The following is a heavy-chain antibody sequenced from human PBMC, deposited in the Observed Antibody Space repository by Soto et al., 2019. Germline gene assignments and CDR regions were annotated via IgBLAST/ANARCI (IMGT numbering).Heavy chain of an antibody. CDR3: ARDIGSSSRDYYYGMDV. V-gene: IGHV1-46*01. CDR2: INPSGGST. Sequence: GASVKVSCKASGYTFTSYYMHWVRQAPGQGLEWMGIINPSGGSTSYAQKFQGRVTMTRDTSTSTVYMELSSLRSEDTAVYYCARDIGSSSRDYYYGMDVWGQGTKVTASS. D-gene: IGHD6-6*01. J-gene: IGHJ6*02. CDR1: GYTFTSYY.